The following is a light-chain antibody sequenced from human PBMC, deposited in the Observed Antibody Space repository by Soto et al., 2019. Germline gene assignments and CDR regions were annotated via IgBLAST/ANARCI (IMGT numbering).Light chain of an antibody. J-gene: IGKJ4*01. CDR3: QQYYTWPLT. V-gene: IGKV3-15*01. CDR2: GAS. Sequence: EIVMTQSPATLSVSPGERATLSCRASQSVTNNFAWYQQSPGQAPRLLIYGASTRAAGVPARFSGSGSGTEFTLTISSLQSEDFALYYCQQYYTWPLTFGGGTKVDIK. CDR1: QSVTNN.